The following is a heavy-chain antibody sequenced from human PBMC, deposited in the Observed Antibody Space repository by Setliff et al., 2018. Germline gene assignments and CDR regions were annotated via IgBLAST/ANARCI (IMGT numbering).Heavy chain of an antibody. Sequence: SETLSLTCTVSGDSVSLGNHYWNWIRQPPGKGLGWIGYIYYTGSTKYNPSLKSRVTISVDTSKNQFSLKLNSVTAADTAVYYCATMTYSSGHYPLDYWGQGTLVTVSS. CDR1: GDSVSLGNHY. CDR3: ATMTYSSGHYPLDY. CDR2: IYYTGST. D-gene: IGHD3-22*01. J-gene: IGHJ4*02. V-gene: IGHV4-61*01.